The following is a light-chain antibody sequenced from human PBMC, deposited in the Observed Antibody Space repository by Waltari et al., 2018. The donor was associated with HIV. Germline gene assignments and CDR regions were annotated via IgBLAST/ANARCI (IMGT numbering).Light chain of an antibody. CDR2: EVS. J-gene: IGKJ2*01. CDR1: QSLLHSDGKTY. CDR3: MQSIELPYT. Sequence: IVMAQMSISRAVTAGQLASVTCKSRQSLLHSDGKTYLYWHQQKPGRPPQLLMYEVSNRFSGVPERFSGSGSGTDFTLKINRVEAEDVGVYYCMQSIELPYTFGQGTKLEIK. V-gene: IGKV2D-29*01.